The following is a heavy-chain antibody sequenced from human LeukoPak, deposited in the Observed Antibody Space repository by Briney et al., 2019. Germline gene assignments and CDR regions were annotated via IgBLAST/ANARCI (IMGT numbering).Heavy chain of an antibody. J-gene: IGHJ4*02. D-gene: IGHD1-26*01. Sequence: GGSLRLSCAASGFTFSTYAMTWVRQAPGKGLEWVSLISGTGGSTYYADSVKGRFTISRDSSKNTLYLQMNSLRAEDTAVYYCASSRWELAPHDYWGQGTLVTVSS. CDR3: ASSRWELAPHDY. CDR2: ISGTGGST. V-gene: IGHV3-23*01. CDR1: GFTFSTYA.